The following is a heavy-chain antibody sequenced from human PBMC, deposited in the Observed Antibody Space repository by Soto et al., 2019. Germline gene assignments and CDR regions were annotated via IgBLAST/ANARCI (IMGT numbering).Heavy chain of an antibody. Sequence: EVQVVESGGDLIQPGGSLRLSCAVSGFTFSTYYMGWVRQAPGMGLEWVAHISQDGSGKFYVDSVKGRFTISRDNAKSSLYLQMDSLRAEDTALYYCGRCNFAFDIWGQGTKVTVSS. D-gene: IGHD4-4*01. CDR1: GFTFSTYY. CDR2: ISQDGSGK. CDR3: GRCNFAFDI. V-gene: IGHV3-7*01. J-gene: IGHJ3*02.